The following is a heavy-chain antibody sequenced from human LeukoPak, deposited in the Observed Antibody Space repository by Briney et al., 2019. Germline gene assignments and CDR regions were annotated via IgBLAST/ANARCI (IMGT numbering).Heavy chain of an antibody. CDR1: GYTFTSYD. V-gene: IGHV1-2*02. CDR3: ARDMGTGRAFDI. J-gene: IGHJ3*02. D-gene: IGHD1-1*01. Sequence: ASVKVSCKASGYTFTSYDINWVRQATGQGLEWMGWINPNSGDTKYAQNFQGRVTMTRDTSISTAYMELSRLISDDTAVYYCARDMGTGRAFDIWGQGTMVTVSS. CDR2: INPNSGDT.